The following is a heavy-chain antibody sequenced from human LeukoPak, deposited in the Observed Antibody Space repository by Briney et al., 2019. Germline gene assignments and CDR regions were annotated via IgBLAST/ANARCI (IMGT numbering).Heavy chain of an antibody. J-gene: IGHJ6*03. V-gene: IGHV4-59*01. Sequence: SETLSLTCTVSGASISSYYWSWIRQPPGKGMEWTGYMYNSETTNYNPSLKRRVTLSGDTSNKQFALKVSSVTAADTAVYYCARASYSGSYSRYYYYYMDVWGKGITVTISS. CDR2: MYNSETT. CDR1: GASISSYY. D-gene: IGHD1-26*01. CDR3: ARASYSGSYSRYYYYYMDV.